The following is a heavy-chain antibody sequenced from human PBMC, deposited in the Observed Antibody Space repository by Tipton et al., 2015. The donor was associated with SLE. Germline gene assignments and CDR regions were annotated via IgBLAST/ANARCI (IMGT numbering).Heavy chain of an antibody. J-gene: IGHJ4*02. D-gene: IGHD6-6*01. CDR2: ISSSGSGSSM. CDR1: AFTFRSFE. Sequence: GSLRLSCAASAFTFRSFEMNWVRPTPGKGLEWVSYISSSGSGSSMYYADSVKGRFTISRDNAKNSLFLQMNSLKTEDTAVYYCSTGLSAARYQVDYWGQGTLVTVS. CDR3: STGLSAARYQVDY. V-gene: IGHV3-48*03.